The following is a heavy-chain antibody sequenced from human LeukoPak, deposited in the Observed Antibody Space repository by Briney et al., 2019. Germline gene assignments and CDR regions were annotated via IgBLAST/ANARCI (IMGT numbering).Heavy chain of an antibody. J-gene: IGHJ2*01. CDR2: INSDGSST. V-gene: IGHV3-74*01. CDR1: GFTFSSDW. CDR3: ARGFWYFDL. Sequence: GGSLRLSCAASGFTFSSDWMHWVRQTPEKGLVWVSRINSDGSSTSYADSVKGRFTISRDNAKNTLYLEMNSLRAEDTAVYYCARGFWYFDLWGRGTLVTVSS.